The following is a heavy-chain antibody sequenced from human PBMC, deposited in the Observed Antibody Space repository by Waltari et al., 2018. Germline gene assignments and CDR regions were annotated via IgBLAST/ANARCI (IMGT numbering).Heavy chain of an antibody. CDR1: GFTFSSYG. J-gene: IGHJ4*02. Sequence: QVQLVESGGGVVQPGGSLSLSCAAYGFTFSSYGLPWVPQAPGKGLGWVAFIRYDGSNKYYADSVKGRFTISRDNSKNTLYLQMNSLRAEDTAVYYCAKDGIRFLEWLYDYWGQGTLVTVSS. CDR3: AKDGIRFLEWLYDY. V-gene: IGHV3-30*02. D-gene: IGHD3-3*01. CDR2: IRYDGSNK.